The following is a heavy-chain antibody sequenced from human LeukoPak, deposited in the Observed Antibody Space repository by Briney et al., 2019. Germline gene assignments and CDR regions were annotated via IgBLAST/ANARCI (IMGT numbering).Heavy chain of an antibody. CDR2: ISAYNGNT. J-gene: IGHJ5*02. D-gene: IGHD2-15*01. CDR3: ARVEDLGYCSGGSCYPGGWFDP. Sequence: ASVKVSCKASGYTFTSYGISWVRQAPGQGLEWMGWISAYNGNTNYAQKLQGRVTMTTDTSTSTAYMELRSLRSDDTAVYYCARVEDLGYCSGGSCYPGGWFDPWGQGTLVTVSS. CDR1: GYTFTSYG. V-gene: IGHV1-18*01.